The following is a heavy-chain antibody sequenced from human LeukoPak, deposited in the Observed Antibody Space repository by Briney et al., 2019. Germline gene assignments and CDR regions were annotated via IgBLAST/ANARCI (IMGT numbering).Heavy chain of an antibody. D-gene: IGHD3-22*01. J-gene: IGHJ4*02. CDR1: GFTFSNAW. V-gene: IGHV3-15*01. Sequence: GSLRLSCAASGFTFSNAWMSWVRQAPGKGLEWVGRIKSKTDGGATDYAAPVKGRFTISRDDSKNTLYLQMNSLKTEDTVVYYCTTAYDSPKAVVYWGQGTLVTVSS. CDR3: TTAYDSPKAVVY. CDR2: IKSKTDGGAT.